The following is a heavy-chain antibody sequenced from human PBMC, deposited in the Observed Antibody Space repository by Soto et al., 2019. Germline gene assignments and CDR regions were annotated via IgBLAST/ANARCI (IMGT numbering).Heavy chain of an antibody. CDR1: GYTFTSYG. Sequence: GASVKVSCKASGYTFTSYGISWVRQAPGQGLEWMGWISAYNGNTNYAQKLQGRVTMTTDTSTSTAYMELRSLRSDDTAVYFCARGQGYCSSTSCWRGDYWGQGTLVTVSS. CDR2: ISAYNGNT. J-gene: IGHJ4*02. D-gene: IGHD2-2*01. V-gene: IGHV1-18*01. CDR3: ARGQGYCSSTSCWRGDY.